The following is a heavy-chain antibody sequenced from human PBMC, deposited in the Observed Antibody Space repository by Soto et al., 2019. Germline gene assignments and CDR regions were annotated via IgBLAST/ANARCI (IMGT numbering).Heavy chain of an antibody. CDR1: GGSISSDGYY. CDR2: IYYSGST. D-gene: IGHD3-22*01. J-gene: IGHJ1*01. CDR3: ARDGGYYDSSGTLPFQH. Sequence: SETLSLTCTVSGGSISSDGYYWSWIRQHPGKGLEWIGYIYYSGSTYYNPSLKSRVTISVDTSKNQFSLKLSSVTAADTAVYYCARDGGYYDSSGTLPFQHWGQGTLVTVSS. V-gene: IGHV4-31*03.